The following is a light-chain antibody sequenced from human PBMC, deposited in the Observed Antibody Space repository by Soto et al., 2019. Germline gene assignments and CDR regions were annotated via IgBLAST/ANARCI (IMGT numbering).Light chain of an antibody. Sequence: EVVMTQSPDTLSVSPGDGATLSCRASQNVHSDLAWYQQKPGQAPRLVIYDTSTRATDIPVRFTGGGSGTEFTLTISSLKSEDFAVYYYQQYNNWPLTFGGGTKVEIK. CDR1: QNVHSD. V-gene: IGKV3-15*01. J-gene: IGKJ4*01. CDR3: QQYNNWPLT. CDR2: DTS.